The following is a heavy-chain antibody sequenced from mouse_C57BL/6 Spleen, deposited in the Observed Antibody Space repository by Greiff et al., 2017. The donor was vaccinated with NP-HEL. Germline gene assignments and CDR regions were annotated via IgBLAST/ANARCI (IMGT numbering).Heavy chain of an antibody. CDR1: GYTFTDYY. CDR2: INPYNGGT. Sequence: VQLQQSGPVLVKPGASVKMSCKASGYTFTDYYMNWVKQSHGKSLEWIGVINPYNGGTSYHQKFKGKATLTVDKSSSTAYMELNSLTSEDSAVYYCARWVYYGYDGAWFAYWGQGTLVTVSA. V-gene: IGHV1-19*01. J-gene: IGHJ3*01. D-gene: IGHD2-2*01. CDR3: ARWVYYGYDGAWFAY.